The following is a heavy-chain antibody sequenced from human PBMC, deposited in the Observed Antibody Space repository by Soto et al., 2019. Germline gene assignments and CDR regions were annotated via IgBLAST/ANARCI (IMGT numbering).Heavy chain of an antibody. D-gene: IGHD3-10*01. J-gene: IGHJ5*02. CDR3: AQGRFSAQNRGVIIFDP. Sequence: QVLLQESGPGLVKPSETLSLTCSVSGGSISGYYWNWVRQLPGKGLELIAYMDDSGNTNYNPSLRSRVTISVVKTNSQFSLRLSSVPAADTAVYYCAQGRFSAQNRGVIIFDPWGQGTLVTVSS. CDR1: GGSISGYY. CDR2: MDDSGNT. V-gene: IGHV4-59*03.